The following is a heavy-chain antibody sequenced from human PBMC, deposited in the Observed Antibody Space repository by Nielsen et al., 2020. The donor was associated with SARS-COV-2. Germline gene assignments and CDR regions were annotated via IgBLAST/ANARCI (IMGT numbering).Heavy chain of an antibody. CDR2: ITWNGDST. J-gene: IGHJ4*02. CDR1: GFTFDDYA. CDR3: ARDRDVDYFDS. Sequence: GKSLKISCAASGFTFDDYALSWVRQVPGKGLEWVSRITWNGDSTGYADSVKGRFTISRDNAKNSLFLQMNSLRAEDTAIYYCARDRDVDYFDSWGQGTLVTVSS. V-gene: IGHV3-20*04.